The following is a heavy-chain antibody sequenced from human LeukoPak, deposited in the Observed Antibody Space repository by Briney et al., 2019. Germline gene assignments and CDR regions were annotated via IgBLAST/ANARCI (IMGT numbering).Heavy chain of an antibody. CDR2: INHSGST. J-gene: IGHJ6*02. CDR1: GGSFSGYY. D-gene: IGHD3-3*01. CDR3: ARARITIFGWPLCMDV. V-gene: IGHV4-34*01. Sequence: SETLSLTCAVYGGSFSGYYWSWIRQPPGKGLEWIGEINHSGSTNYNPSLKSRVTISVDTSKNQFSLKLSSVTAADTAVYYCARARITIFGWPLCMDVWGQGTTVTVSS.